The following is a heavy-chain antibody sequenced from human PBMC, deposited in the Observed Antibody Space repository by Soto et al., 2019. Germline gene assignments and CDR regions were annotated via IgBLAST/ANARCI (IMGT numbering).Heavy chain of an antibody. V-gene: IGHV3-23*01. CDR3: AKDGLGLPADDPYGMDV. J-gene: IGHJ6*02. CDR1: GFTFSSYA. Sequence: PGGSLRLSCAASGFTFSSYAMSWVRQAPGKGLEWVSAISGSGGSTYYADSVKGRFTISRDNSKNTLYLQMNSLRAEDTAVYYSAKDGLGLPADDPYGMDVWGQGTTVTVSS. D-gene: IGHD2-2*01. CDR2: ISGSGGST.